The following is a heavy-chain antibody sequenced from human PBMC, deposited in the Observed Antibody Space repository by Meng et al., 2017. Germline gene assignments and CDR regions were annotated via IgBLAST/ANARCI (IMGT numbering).Heavy chain of an antibody. D-gene: IGHD1/OR15-1a*01. CDR3: VRDKTVGATSFDC. Sequence: GESLKISCAASGFTFNSYWMSWVRQAPGKGLEWVANIKQDGSEKYYVDSVEGRFTISRDNAKNSLSLEMNSLRVEDTAVYYCVRDKTVGATSFDCWGQGTLVTVSS. V-gene: IGHV3-7*01. CDR1: GFTFNSYW. CDR2: IKQDGSEK. J-gene: IGHJ4*02.